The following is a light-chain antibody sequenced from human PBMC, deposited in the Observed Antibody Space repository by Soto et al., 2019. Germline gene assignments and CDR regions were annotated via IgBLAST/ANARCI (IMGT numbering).Light chain of an antibody. CDR3: KQYYKWPT. V-gene: IGKV3-15*01. J-gene: IGKJ1*01. Sequence: EIVLTQSPGTLSLSPGGRATLSGRASQSVSNNYLAWYKQKPGQATRLLIYGESTRATGIPARFSGSGSGTEFTLTISSLQSEDFAVYYCKQYYKWPTFGNGTKVDIK. CDR2: GES. CDR1: QSVSNN.